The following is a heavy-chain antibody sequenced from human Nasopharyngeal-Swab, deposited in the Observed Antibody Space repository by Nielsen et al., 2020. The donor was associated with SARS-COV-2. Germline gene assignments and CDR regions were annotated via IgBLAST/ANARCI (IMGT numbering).Heavy chain of an antibody. CDR3: ARGSSSFDY. V-gene: IGHV3-11*04. CDR2: ISSSGSTI. J-gene: IGHJ4*02. D-gene: IGHD6-6*01. Sequence: WIRQPPGKGLEWVSYISSSGSTIYYADSVKGRFTISRDNAKNSLYLQMNSLRAEDTAVYYCARGSSSFDYWGQGTLVTVSS.